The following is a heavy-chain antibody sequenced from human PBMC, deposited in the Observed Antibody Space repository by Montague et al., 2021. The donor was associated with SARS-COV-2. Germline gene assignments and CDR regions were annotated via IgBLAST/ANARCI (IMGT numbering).Heavy chain of an antibody. CDR1: GGSVSSSPYY. D-gene: IGHD3-10*01. CDR2: ISYSGRT. CDR3: ASSYYYGSGTYVYNYYMDV. V-gene: IGHV4-39*01. J-gene: IGHJ6*03. Sequence: SETLSLTCTVSGGSVSSSPYYWGWIRQPPGRGLEWVGSISYSGRTYFXXXLKSRLTISVDSSENRFSLRLSSVTAADTAVYYCASSYYYGSGTYVYNYYMDVWGKGTTVTVSS.